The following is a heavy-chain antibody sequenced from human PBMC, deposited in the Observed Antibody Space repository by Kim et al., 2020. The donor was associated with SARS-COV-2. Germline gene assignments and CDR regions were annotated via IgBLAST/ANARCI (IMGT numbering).Heavy chain of an antibody. CDR3: ARHDKVPLIKNGFDP. CDR2: IFSDGVT. CDR1: GGSIIDYY. Sequence: SETLSLTCTVSGGSIIDYYWSWIRQPPGEGLEWIGYIFSDGVTLYNPSLKSRVTMSVDTSKNQFSLRLTSMTAADTAVYYCARHDKVPLIKNGFDPWGRGTLVTVSS. D-gene: IGHD2-2*01. J-gene: IGHJ5*02. V-gene: IGHV4-59*08.